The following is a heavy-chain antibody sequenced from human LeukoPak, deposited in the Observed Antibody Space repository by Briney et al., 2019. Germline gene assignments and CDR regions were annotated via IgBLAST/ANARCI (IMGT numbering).Heavy chain of an antibody. CDR2: INAGNGNT. CDR3: ASSGYCSSTSCYPYYYYGMDV. V-gene: IGHV1-3*01. D-gene: IGHD2-2*01. CDR1: GYTFTSYA. Sequence: ASVKLSCKASGYTFTSYAMHWVRQAPGQRLEWMGWINAGNGNTKYSQKFQGRVTITRDTSASTAYMELSSLRSEDTAVYYCASSGYCSSTSCYPYYYYGMDVWGQGTTVTVSS. J-gene: IGHJ6*02.